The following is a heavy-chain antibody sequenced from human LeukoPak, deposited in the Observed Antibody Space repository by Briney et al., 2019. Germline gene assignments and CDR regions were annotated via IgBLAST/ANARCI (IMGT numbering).Heavy chain of an antibody. Sequence: GGSLRLSCAASGFTFSTHAMSWVRQAPGKGLEWVSVISGSGGSTYYGDSVKGRFTISRDNSKNTLYLQMNSLRAEDTAVYYCAKDPPRRRCSSTSCPRGGAFDIWGQGTMVTVSS. D-gene: IGHD2-2*01. CDR3: AKDPPRRRCSSTSCPRGGAFDI. V-gene: IGHV3-23*01. CDR2: ISGSGGST. J-gene: IGHJ3*02. CDR1: GFTFSTHA.